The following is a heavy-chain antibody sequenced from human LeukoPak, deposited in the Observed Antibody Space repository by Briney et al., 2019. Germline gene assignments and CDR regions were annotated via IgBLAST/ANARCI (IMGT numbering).Heavy chain of an antibody. Sequence: GGSLRLSCTASGLSFSGQWMNWVRQSPGQGLEWVANIKYDGSEKYYVDSVKGRFTISREDAKNSLSLQMDSVRPEDTAVYYCASIGGEDYWGQGTLVTVSS. CDR3: ASIGGEDY. CDR2: IKYDGSEK. V-gene: IGHV3-7*01. CDR1: GLSFSGQW. J-gene: IGHJ4*02. D-gene: IGHD3-10*01.